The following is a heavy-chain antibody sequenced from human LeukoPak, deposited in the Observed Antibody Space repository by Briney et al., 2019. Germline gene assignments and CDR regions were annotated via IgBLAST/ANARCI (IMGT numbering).Heavy chain of an antibody. Sequence: SETLSLTCTVSGVSISSYYWSWIRQPAGKGLEWIGRIFASGTTNYNPSLKSRVTMSVDMSKNQFSLNVSSVTAADTAVYYCAREDLAAGINFDYWGQGTLSPCPQ. CDR1: GVSISSYY. J-gene: IGHJ4*02. D-gene: IGHD6-13*01. CDR2: IFASGTT. V-gene: IGHV4-4*07. CDR3: AREDLAAGINFDY.